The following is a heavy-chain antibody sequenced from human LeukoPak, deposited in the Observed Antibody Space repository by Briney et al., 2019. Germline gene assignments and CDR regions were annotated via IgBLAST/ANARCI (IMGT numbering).Heavy chain of an antibody. V-gene: IGHV3-53*01. J-gene: IGHJ3*02. CDR1: RFTVSSNY. CDR3: ARERSASDAFDI. CDR2: IYSGGST. Sequence: GGSLRLSCAASRFTVSSNYMSWVRHAPGKGLEWVSVIYSGGSTYYADSVKGRFTISRDNSKNTLYLQMNSLRAEDTAVYYCARERSASDAFDIWGQGTMVTVSS.